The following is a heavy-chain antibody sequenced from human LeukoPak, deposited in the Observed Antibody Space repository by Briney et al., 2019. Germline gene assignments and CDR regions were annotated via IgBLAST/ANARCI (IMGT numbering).Heavy chain of an antibody. J-gene: IGHJ6*02. D-gene: IGHD1-20*01. CDR1: GGSISSYY. CDR2: IYSSGST. Sequence: SETLSLTCTVSGGSISSYYWSWIRQPAGKGLEWIGRIYSSGSTNYNPSLMSRVTMSVDTSKNQFSLNLSSATAADTAVYYCARDHSLTDYGMDVWGQGTTVTVSS. V-gene: IGHV4-4*07. CDR3: ARDHSLTDYGMDV.